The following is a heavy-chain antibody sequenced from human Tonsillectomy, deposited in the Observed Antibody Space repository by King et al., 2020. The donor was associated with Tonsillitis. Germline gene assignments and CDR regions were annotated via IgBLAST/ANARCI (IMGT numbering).Heavy chain of an antibody. CDR2: IKQDGNEM. J-gene: IGHJ1*01. V-gene: IGHV3-7*03. Sequence: VQLVESGGGLVQPGGSLRLSCAASGFTLANYWMSWVRQAPGKGLEWVANIKQDGNEMYYVDSVKGRFNISRDNAKNSLFLQMNSLRAEDTAVYYCAGGTXXSWRFXSYFXHWGQXTLVTVS. CDR1: GFTLANYW. CDR3: AGGTXXSWRFXSYFXH. D-gene: IGHD6-13*01.